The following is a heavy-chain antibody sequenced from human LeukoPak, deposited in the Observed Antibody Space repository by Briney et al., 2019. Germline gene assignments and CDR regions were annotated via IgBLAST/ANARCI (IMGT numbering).Heavy chain of an antibody. CDR3: ANSNSTGAFDP. J-gene: IGHJ5*02. CDR1: GYTFTSYG. D-gene: IGHD4-11*01. Sequence: ASVTVSCTASGYTFTSYGISWVRQAPGQGLEWMGWISAYNGNTNYAQKFQGRVTMTRDTSTSTVYMELSSLRSEDTAVYYCANSNSTGAFDPWGQGTLVTVSS. CDR2: ISAYNGNT. V-gene: IGHV1-18*01.